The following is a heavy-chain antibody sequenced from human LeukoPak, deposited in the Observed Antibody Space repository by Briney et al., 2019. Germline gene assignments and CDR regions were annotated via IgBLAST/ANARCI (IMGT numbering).Heavy chain of an antibody. CDR2: IWYDGSNK. V-gene: IGHV3-33*06. D-gene: IGHD6-6*01. J-gene: IGHJ6*03. Sequence: GGSLRLSCAASGFTFSNYWMNWVRQAPGKGLEWVAVIWYDGSNKYYADSVKGRFTISRDNSKNTLYLQMNSLRAEDTAVYYCAKDHAWSIAARLGYYYYYMDVWGKGTTVTVSS. CDR1: GFTFSNYW. CDR3: AKDHAWSIAARLGYYYYYMDV.